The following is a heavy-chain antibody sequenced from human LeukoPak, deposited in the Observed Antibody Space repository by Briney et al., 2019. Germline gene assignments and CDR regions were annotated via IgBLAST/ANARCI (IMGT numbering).Heavy chain of an antibody. V-gene: IGHV1-2*06. Sequence: ASVKVSCKASGYTFTGYYMHWVRQAPGQGLEWIGRINPNSGGTDYAQKFQGRVTMTRDTSISTAYMELSRLRSDDTAVYYCARASRNWNYAFDIWGQGTMVTVSS. D-gene: IGHD1-7*01. J-gene: IGHJ3*02. CDR3: ARASRNWNYAFDI. CDR2: INPNSGGT. CDR1: GYTFTGYY.